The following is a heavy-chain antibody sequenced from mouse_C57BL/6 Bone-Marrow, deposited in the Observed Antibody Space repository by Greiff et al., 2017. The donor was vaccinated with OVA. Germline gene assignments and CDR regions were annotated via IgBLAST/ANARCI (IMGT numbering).Heavy chain of an antibody. CDR2: IYPRSGNT. V-gene: IGHV1-81*01. CDR1: GYTFTSYG. Sequence: VQLKESGAELARPGASVKLSCKASGYTFTSYGISWVKQRTGQGLEWVGEIYPRSGNTYYTEKFKGKATLTADNSSSTAYMELRSLTSEDSAVYFCAGRYVYYWGQGTTLTVSS. CDR3: AGRYVYY. J-gene: IGHJ2*01.